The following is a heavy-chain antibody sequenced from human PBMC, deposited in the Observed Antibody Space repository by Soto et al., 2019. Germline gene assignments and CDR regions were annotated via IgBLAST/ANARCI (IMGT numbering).Heavy chain of an antibody. V-gene: IGHV3-7*03. J-gene: IGHJ4*02. CDR1: GFTFSNYW. CDR2: IKQHGNEK. Sequence: EVQLVESGGGLVQPGGSLRLSCVASGFTFSNYWMSWVRQAPGKGLEWVANIKQHGNEKYYVDSVKGRFTISRDDAKNSLYLQMTSLRAEDTAVYYCARDQAYGDSDDYWGQGTLVTVSS. CDR3: ARDQAYGDSDDY. D-gene: IGHD4-17*01.